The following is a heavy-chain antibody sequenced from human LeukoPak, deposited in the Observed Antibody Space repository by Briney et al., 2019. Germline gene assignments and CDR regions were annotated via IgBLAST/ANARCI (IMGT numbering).Heavy chain of an antibody. CDR2: IYHSGST. Sequence: SETLSLTCTVSGYSISSGYYWGWIRQPPGKGLEWIGSIYHSGSTYYNPSLKSRVTISVDTSKNQFSLKLGSVTAADTAVYYCAVTGYYDFWSGSFDYWGQGTLVTVSS. CDR3: AVTGYYDFWSGSFDY. J-gene: IGHJ4*02. D-gene: IGHD3-3*01. CDR1: GYSISSGYY. V-gene: IGHV4-38-2*02.